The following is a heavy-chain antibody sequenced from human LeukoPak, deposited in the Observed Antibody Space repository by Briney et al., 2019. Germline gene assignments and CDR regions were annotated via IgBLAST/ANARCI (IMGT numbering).Heavy chain of an antibody. D-gene: IGHD4-11*01. CDR2: IYYSGST. V-gene: IGHV4-61*05. Sequence: PSETLSLTCTVSGGTISSSSYYWGWIRQPPGKGLEWIGYIYYSGSTNYNPSLKSRVTISVDTSKNQFSLRLTSVTAADTAVYYCARGVVTTVSYYMDVWGKGTTVTVSS. CDR3: ARGVVTTVSYYMDV. J-gene: IGHJ6*03. CDR1: GGTISSSSYY.